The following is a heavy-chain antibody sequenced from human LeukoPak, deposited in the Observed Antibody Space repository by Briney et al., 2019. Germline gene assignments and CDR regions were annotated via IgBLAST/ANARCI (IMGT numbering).Heavy chain of an antibody. CDR3: ARGPITMVRGVLGF. CDR2: MNPNSGNT. J-gene: IGHJ4*02. Sequence: ASVKVSCKASGYTFTNYDFNWVRQASGQGLEWMGWMNPNSGNTGYPQKFQGRVTITRSTSISTAYMELSSLTSDDTGVYYCARGPITMVRGVLGFWGQGTLVTVSS. V-gene: IGHV1-8*01. D-gene: IGHD3-10*01. CDR1: GYTFTNYD.